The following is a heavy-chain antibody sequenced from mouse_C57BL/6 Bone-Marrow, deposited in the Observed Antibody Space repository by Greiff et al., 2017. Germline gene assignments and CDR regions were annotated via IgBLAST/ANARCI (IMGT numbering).Heavy chain of an antibody. Sequence: EVKLMESGEGLVKPGGSLKLSCAASGFTFSSYAMSWVRQTPEKRLEWVAYISSGGDYIYYADTVKGRFTIYRDNARNTLYLQMSILKSEDTARYYCTRSIYYDSSWFAYWGQGTLVTVSA. CDR3: TRSIYYDSSWFAY. J-gene: IGHJ3*01. V-gene: IGHV5-9-1*02. CDR1: GFTFSSYA. CDR2: ISSGGDYI. D-gene: IGHD2-4*01.